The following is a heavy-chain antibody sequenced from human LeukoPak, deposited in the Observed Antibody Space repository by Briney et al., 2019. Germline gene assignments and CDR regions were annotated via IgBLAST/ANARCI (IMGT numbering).Heavy chain of an antibody. CDR2: ISGSGGST. CDR3: AKGTIRVPSTWFDP. D-gene: IGHD3-3*01. V-gene: IGHV3-23*01. CDR1: GFTFSSYA. Sequence: GGSLRLSCAASGFTFSSYAMSWVRQAPGKGLEWVSAISGSGGSTYYADSVKGRFTISRDNSENTLYLQMNSLRAEDTAVYYCAKGTIRVPSTWFDPWGQGTLVTVSS. J-gene: IGHJ5*02.